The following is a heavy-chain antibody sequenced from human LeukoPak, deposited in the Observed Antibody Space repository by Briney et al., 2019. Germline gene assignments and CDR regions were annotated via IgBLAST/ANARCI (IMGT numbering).Heavy chain of an antibody. J-gene: IGHJ4*02. Sequence: ASVKVSCKASGGTFSSYAISWVRQAPGQGLEWMGGIIPIFGTANYAQKFQGRVTITTDESTSTAYMELSSLRSEDTAVYYCARWVRLERREWYFDYWGQGTLVTVSS. V-gene: IGHV1-69*05. CDR2: IIPIFGTA. CDR3: ARWVRLERREWYFDY. D-gene: IGHD1-1*01. CDR1: GGTFSSYA.